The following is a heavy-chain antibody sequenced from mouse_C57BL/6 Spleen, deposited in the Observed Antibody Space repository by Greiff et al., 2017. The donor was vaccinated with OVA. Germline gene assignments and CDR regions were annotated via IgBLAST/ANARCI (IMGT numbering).Heavy chain of an antibody. CDR2: IDPSDSYT. V-gene: IGHV1-50*01. J-gene: IGHJ2*01. D-gene: IGHD1-1*01. CDR1: GYTFTSYW. Sequence: QVQLQQPGAELVKPGASVKLSCKASGYTFTSYWMQWVKQRPGQGLEWIGEIDPSDSYTNYNQKFKGKATLTVDTSSSTAYMQLSSLTSEDSAVYCCATSITTVVATGYWGQGTTLTVSS. CDR3: ATSITTVVATGY.